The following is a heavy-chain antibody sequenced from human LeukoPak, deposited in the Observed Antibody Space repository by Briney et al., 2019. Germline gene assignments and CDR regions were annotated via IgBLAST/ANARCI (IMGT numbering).Heavy chain of an antibody. CDR1: GFTFSRYW. CDR2: IKLDGSEK. D-gene: IGHD5-18*01. Sequence: GGSLRLSCAASGFTFSRYWMSWVRQAPGKGLEWVANIKLDGSEKYYVDSVKGRFTISRDNAKNSLYLQMNSLRAEDTAVYYCARDRGIHLADYWGQGTLVTVSS. J-gene: IGHJ4*02. V-gene: IGHV3-7*03. CDR3: ARDRGIHLADY.